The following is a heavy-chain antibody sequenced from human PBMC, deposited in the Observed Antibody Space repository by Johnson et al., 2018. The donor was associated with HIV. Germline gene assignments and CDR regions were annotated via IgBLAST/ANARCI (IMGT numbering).Heavy chain of an antibody. D-gene: IGHD6-13*01. J-gene: IGHJ3*02. V-gene: IGHV3-9*01. CDR2: ISWNSGSI. Sequence: VQLVESGGGLVQPGRSLRLSCAASGFTFDDYAMHWVRQAPGKGLEWVSGISWNSGSIGYADSVKGRFTISRDNGKNSLYLQMNSLRAEDTALYYLAKSSSAYAFDIWGQGTMVTVSS. CDR1: GFTFDDYA. CDR3: AKSSSAYAFDI.